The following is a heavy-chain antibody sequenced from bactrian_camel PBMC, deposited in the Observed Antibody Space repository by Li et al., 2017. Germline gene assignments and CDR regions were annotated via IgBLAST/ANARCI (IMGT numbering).Heavy chain of an antibody. CDR2: IYTGDGRT. Sequence: HVQLVESGGGLVQPGGSLTLSCASSGFTFSNNWMHWVRQAPGKGLEWVSTIYTGDGRTKSADSVKGRFTISQDNAKNTVYLQMNSLKLEDTATYYCVAALARSYCPTASQAEYVYWGQGTQVTVS. CDR1: GFTFSNNW. CDR3: VAALARSYCPTASQAEYVY. D-gene: IGHD2*01. V-gene: IGHV3S6*01. J-gene: IGHJ4*01.